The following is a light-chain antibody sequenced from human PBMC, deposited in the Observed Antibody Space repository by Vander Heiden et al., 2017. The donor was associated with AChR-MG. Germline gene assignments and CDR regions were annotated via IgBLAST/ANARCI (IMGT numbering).Light chain of an antibody. CDR3: QQYNNWPPAT. CDR2: DAS. CDR1: QSVSSY. J-gene: IGKJ2*01. Sequence: EIVMLHFLATLSVSPGERATLSCRASQSVSSYLAWYQQKPGQAPRLLIYDASTRATGIPARFSGSGSGTEFTLTISSLQSEDFAVYYCQQYNNWPPATFGQGTRLEIK. V-gene: IGKV3-15*01.